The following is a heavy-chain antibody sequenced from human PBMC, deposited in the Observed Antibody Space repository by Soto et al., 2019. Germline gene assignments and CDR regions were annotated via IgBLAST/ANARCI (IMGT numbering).Heavy chain of an antibody. CDR3: AKGIDAYYDFWSGGMDV. Sequence: GSLRLSCAASGFTFNTNSMNWVRQAPGKGLEWVAVITYDRSNKYYADSVKGRFTISRDNSKNTLYLQMNSLRAEDTAVYYCAKGIDAYYDFWSGGMDVWGQGTTVTVSS. CDR2: ITYDRSNK. D-gene: IGHD3-3*01. V-gene: IGHV3-30*18. CDR1: GFTFNTNS. J-gene: IGHJ6*02.